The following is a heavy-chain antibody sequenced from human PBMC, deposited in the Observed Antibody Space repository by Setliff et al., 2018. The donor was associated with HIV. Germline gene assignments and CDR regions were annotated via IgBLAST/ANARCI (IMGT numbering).Heavy chain of an antibody. D-gene: IGHD3-9*01. Sequence: PSETLSLTCTVSGGSVSTSTYYWGWIRQPPGKGPEYIGTLSYRGTTHYNPSLKSRIALSIDSSKNQFSLNLHFVTATDSALYYCATTRPISTGYPGFFDSWGQGIVVTAPQ. CDR1: GGSVSTSTYY. J-gene: IGHJ4*02. V-gene: IGHV4-39*01. CDR2: LSYRGTT. CDR3: ATTRPISTGYPGFFDS.